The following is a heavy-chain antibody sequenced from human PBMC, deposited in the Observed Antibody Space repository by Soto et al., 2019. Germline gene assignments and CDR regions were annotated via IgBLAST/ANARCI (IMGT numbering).Heavy chain of an antibody. CDR1: GFSLSTSGVG. J-gene: IGHJ4*02. V-gene: IGHV2-5*02. Sequence: QITLKESGPTLVKPTQTLTLTCTFSGFSLSTSGVGVGWVRQPPGQALEWLGLIYWDDDKRYSPSLKSRLTITKDTSKTQVILTMTNMDPVDTATYYCAHRRNYDILTGYYKSFDYWGQGTLVTVSS. CDR3: AHRRNYDILTGYYKSFDY. CDR2: IYWDDDK. D-gene: IGHD3-9*01.